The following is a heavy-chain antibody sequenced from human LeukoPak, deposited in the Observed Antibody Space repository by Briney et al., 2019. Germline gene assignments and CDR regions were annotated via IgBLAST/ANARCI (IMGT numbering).Heavy chain of an antibody. CDR2: IWYDGSNK. V-gene: IGHV3-33*01. CDR1: GFTFSSYG. D-gene: IGHD3-16*01. CDR3: ARDHLFDTFGGVIGTDY. J-gene: IGHJ4*02. Sequence: GGSLRLSCAASGFTFSSYGMHWVRQAPGKGLEWVAVIWYDGSNKYYADSVKGRFTISRDNSKNTLYLQMNSLRAEDTAVYYCARDHLFDTFGGVIGTDYWGQGTLVTVSS.